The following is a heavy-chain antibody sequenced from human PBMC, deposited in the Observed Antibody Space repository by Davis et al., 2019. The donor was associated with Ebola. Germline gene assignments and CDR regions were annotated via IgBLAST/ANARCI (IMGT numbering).Heavy chain of an antibody. Sequence: PGGSLRLSCAASGFTFSSYSMNWVRQAPGKGLEWVSSISSSSSYIYYADSVKGRFTISRDNAKNSLYLQMNSLKTEDTAVYYCTRSIAAAGRDYYYYGMDVWGQGTTVTVSS. V-gene: IGHV3-21*04. CDR1: GFTFSSYS. J-gene: IGHJ6*02. D-gene: IGHD6-13*01. CDR2: ISSSSSYI. CDR3: TRSIAAAGRDYYYYGMDV.